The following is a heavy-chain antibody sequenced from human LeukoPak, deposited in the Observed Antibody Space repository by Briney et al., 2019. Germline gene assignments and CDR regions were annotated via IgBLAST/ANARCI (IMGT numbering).Heavy chain of an antibody. CDR2: IGGVAVSK. J-gene: IGHJ4*02. CDR3: ARDATLIAITPPYFDY. V-gene: IGHV3-23*01. D-gene: IGHD3-16*01. Sequence: GGSLRLSCEASGFDFRVHAMSWVRQGPGKGLEWVSTIGGVAVSKDYAESVKGRFTFSRDDSRSTVYLQMNSLRSDDTAVYYCARDATLIAITPPYFDYWGQGTLVTVSS. CDR1: GFDFRVHA.